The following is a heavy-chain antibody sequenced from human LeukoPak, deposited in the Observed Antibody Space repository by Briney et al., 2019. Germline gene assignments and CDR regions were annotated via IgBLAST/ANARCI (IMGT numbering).Heavy chain of an antibody. V-gene: IGHV3-49*04. CDR1: GSTFGDHV. Sequence: GGSLRLSCTASGSTFGDHVMSWVRQAPGKGLEWVGFIRSKAYGGTTEYAASVKGRFTISRDASKSIAYLQMNGLKTEDTAVYFRTTEVDTAMAASVAAVFDYWGQGTLVTVSS. CDR3: TTEVDTAMAASVAAVFDY. CDR2: IRSKAYGGTT. D-gene: IGHD5-18*01. J-gene: IGHJ4*02.